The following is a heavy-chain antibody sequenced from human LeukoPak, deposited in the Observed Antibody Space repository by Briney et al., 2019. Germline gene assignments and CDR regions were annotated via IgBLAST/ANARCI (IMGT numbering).Heavy chain of an antibody. CDR3: ARVSSGSRRYYYYYYMDV. CDR1: GGSISSYY. D-gene: IGHD3-10*01. J-gene: IGHJ6*03. V-gene: IGHV4-39*01. CDR2: IYYSGST. Sequence: SETLSLTCTVSGGSISSYYWGWIRQPPGKGLEWIGSIYYSGSTYYNPSLKSRVTISVDTSKNQFSLKLSSVTAADTAVYYCARVSSGSRRYYYYYYMDVWGKGTTVTISS.